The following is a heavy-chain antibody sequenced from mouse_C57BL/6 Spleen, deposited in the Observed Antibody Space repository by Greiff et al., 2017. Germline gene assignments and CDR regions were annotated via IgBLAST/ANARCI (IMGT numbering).Heavy chain of an antibody. CDR1: GYSFTSYY. CDR3: ARRTTVVATEGAMDY. V-gene: IGHV1-66*01. D-gene: IGHD1-1*01. J-gene: IGHJ4*01. Sequence: QVQLKESGPELVKPGASVKISCKASGYSFTSYYIHWVKQRPGQGLEWIGWIYPGSGNTKYNEKFKGKATLTADTSSSTAYMQLSSLTSEDSAVYYCARRTTVVATEGAMDYWGQGTSVTVSS. CDR2: IYPGSGNT.